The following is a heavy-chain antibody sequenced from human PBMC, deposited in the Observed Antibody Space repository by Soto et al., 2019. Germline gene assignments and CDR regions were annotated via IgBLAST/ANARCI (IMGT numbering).Heavy chain of an antibody. D-gene: IGHD5-18*01. Sequence: SVKVSCKASGGTFSSYAISWVRQAPGQGLEWMGGIIPIFGTANYAQKFQGRVTITADESTSTACMELSSLRSEDTAVYYCAREGIANSYGYWPFDYWGQGTLVTVSS. CDR1: GGTFSSYA. V-gene: IGHV1-69*13. CDR3: AREGIANSYGYWPFDY. CDR2: IIPIFGTA. J-gene: IGHJ4*02.